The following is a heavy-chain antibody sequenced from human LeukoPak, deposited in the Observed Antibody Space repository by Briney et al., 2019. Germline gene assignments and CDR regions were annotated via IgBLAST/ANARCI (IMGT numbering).Heavy chain of an antibody. D-gene: IGHD4/OR15-4a*01. CDR1: GFTLYKYG. CDR3: AKSSRTMAGFFDD. J-gene: IGHJ4*02. Sequence: PGGSLRLSCATSGFTLYKYGMNWVRQAPGKGLEWVAVISYDGSKKYYTDSVKGRFTISRDNSKDTLYLQMNSLRAEDTAIYYCAKSSRTMAGFFDDWGQGTLVTVSS. CDR2: ISYDGSKK. V-gene: IGHV3-30*19.